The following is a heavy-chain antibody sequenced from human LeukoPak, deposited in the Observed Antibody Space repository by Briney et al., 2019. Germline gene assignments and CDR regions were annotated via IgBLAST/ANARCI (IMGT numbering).Heavy chain of an antibody. CDR3: ARDPHCGSTSCLSYFDY. D-gene: IGHD2-2*01. J-gene: IGHJ4*02. CDR1: GFTFSSHA. Sequence: GGSMRLSCAASGFTFSSHAMHWVRQAPGKGLEYVSAISSDGGVTYYANSVKGRFTISRDNSKNTVHLQMGSLRGEDMAVYYCARDPHCGSTSCLSYFDYWGQGTLVTVSS. V-gene: IGHV3-64*01. CDR2: ISSDGGVT.